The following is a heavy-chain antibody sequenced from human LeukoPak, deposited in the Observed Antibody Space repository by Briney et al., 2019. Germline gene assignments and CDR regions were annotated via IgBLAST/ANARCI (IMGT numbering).Heavy chain of an antibody. CDR2: IIPILGTT. V-gene: IGHV1-69*05. J-gene: IGHJ5*01. D-gene: IGHD1-26*01. Sequence: SVKVSCKASGGTFSSYAFSWVRQAPGQGLQWMGGIIPILGTTNYAQQFQGRVTMTTDESTSTAFMELSSLRSEDTAIYYCATDVGSATMGFDSWGQGTLLTVSS. CDR3: ATDVGSATMGFDS. CDR1: GGTFSSYA.